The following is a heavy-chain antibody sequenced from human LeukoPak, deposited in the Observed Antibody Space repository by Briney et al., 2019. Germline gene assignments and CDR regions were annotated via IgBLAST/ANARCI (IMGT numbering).Heavy chain of an antibody. D-gene: IGHD6-19*01. V-gene: IGHV3-74*01. CDR3: ARVCRTTGVRYSSGWYPDY. J-gene: IGHJ4*02. CDR1: GFTFSSYW. Sequence: PGGSLRLSCAASGFTFSSYWMHWVRQAPGKGLVWVSRINSDGSSTSYADSVKGRFTISRDNAKNSLYLQINSLRAEDTAVYYCARVCRTTGVRYSSGWYPDYWGRGTLVTVSS. CDR2: INSDGSST.